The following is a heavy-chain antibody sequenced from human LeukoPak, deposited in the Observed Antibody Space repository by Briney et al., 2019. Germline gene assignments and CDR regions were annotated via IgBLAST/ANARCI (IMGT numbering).Heavy chain of an antibody. CDR2: IWYDGSNK. CDR1: GFTFSSYG. CDR3: ARGRSSGYYADAFDI. J-gene: IGHJ3*02. Sequence: GGSLRLSCAASGFTFSSYGMHWVRQAPGKGLEWVAVIWYDGSNKYYADSVKGRFTISRDNSKNTLYLQMNSLRAEDTAVYYCARGRSSGYYADAFDIWGQGTMVTVSS. V-gene: IGHV3-33*01. D-gene: IGHD3-22*01.